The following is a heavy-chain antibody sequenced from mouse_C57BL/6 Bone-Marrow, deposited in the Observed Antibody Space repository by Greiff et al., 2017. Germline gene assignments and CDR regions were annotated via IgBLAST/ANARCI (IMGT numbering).Heavy chain of an antibody. D-gene: IGHD1-1*01. V-gene: IGHV1-62-3*01. J-gene: IGHJ2*01. CDR2: IDPNSGGT. Sequence: VQLQQPGAELVKPGASVKLSCKASGYTFTSYWMHWVKQRPGRGLEWIGRIDPNSGGTKYNEKFKDKATLTADKSSSTAYMQLSSLTSEDSAVYYCARTTTVVPYYFDYWGQGTTLTVSS. CDR3: ARTTTVVPYYFDY. CDR1: GYTFTSYW.